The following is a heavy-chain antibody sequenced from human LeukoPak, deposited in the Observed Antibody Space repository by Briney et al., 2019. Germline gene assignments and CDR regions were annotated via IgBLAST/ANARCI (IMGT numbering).Heavy chain of an antibody. CDR3: ASDSPYYGMDV. J-gene: IGHJ6*02. Sequence: GGSLRLSCAASGFPFSSYWMHWVRQVPGKGLLWVSRINSDGSATIYADSVRGRFTISRDNAKNTLYLQMSGLRVDDTAVYHCASDSPYYGMDVWGQGTTVTVSS. V-gene: IGHV3-74*01. CDR2: INSDGSAT. CDR1: GFPFSSYW.